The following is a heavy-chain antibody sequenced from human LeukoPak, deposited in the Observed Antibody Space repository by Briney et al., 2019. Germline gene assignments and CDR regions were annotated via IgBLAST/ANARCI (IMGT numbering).Heavy chain of an antibody. D-gene: IGHD3-10*01. CDR1: GYTSTSYD. CDR3: ARAFAYYSGSNWFDP. CDR2: MNPNSGKT. J-gene: IGHJ5*02. Sequence: ASVKVSCKASGYTSTSYDINWVRQATGQGLEWMGWMNPNSGKTGYVQKFQGRVTMTWNTSISTAYMELSSLRSEDTAVYYCARAFAYYSGSNWFDPWGKGTLVTVSS. V-gene: IGHV1-8*01.